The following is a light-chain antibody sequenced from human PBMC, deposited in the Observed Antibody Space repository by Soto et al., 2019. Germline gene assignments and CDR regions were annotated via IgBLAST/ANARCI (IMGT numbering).Light chain of an antibody. CDR2: GAS. J-gene: IGKJ4*01. Sequence: IVLTQSPGTLSLSPGDRATLSCRASQRVSTFLAWYQQRPGQAPRLLIYGASSRATGIPDRFSGSGSGTDFTLTISRLEPEDFAVYYCQQYGSSLTFGGGTKVDIK. CDR1: QRVSTF. CDR3: QQYGSSLT. V-gene: IGKV3-20*01.